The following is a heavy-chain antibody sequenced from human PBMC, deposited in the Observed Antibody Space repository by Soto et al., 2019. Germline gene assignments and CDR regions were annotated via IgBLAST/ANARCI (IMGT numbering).Heavy chain of an antibody. CDR2: MDPNSGKT. V-gene: IGHV1-8*01. CDR3: ARGIMDV. Sequence: GASVKVSCKGYGETLTRYGINWVRQATGQGLEWLALMDPNSGKTGYAQKFQGRVTVTRNTSTSTAYMELSSLRSEDAAVYYCARGIMDVWGKGTTLTVSS. CDR1: GETLTRYG. J-gene: IGHJ6*03.